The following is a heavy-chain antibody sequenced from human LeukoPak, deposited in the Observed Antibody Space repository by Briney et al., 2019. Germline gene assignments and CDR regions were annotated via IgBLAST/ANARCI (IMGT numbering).Heavy chain of an antibody. CDR1: GFTFSSYG. Sequence: GGSLRLSCAASGFTFSSYGMHWVRRAPGKGLEWVAVISYDGSNKYYADSVKGRFTISRDNAKNSLYLQMNSLRVEDTAVYYCVRQAGVSWGQGTLVTVSS. CDR3: VRQAGVS. D-gene: IGHD6-19*01. J-gene: IGHJ5*01. V-gene: IGHV3-30*03. CDR2: ISYDGSNK.